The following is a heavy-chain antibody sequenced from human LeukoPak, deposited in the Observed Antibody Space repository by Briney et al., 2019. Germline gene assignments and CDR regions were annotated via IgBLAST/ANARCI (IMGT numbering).Heavy chain of an antibody. CDR3: ARCSGGTCFPRGYMDV. V-gene: IGHV3-33*01. D-gene: IGHD2-15*01. CDR1: GFTFSTYG. Sequence: QPGGSLRLSCAASGFTFSTYGMHWVRQAPGKGLEWVAVIWYDGSNNYYADSVEGRFTISRDNSKNTLYLQMNSLRAEDTAVYCCARCSGGTCFPRGYMDVWGKGTTVTVSS. J-gene: IGHJ6*03. CDR2: IWYDGSNN.